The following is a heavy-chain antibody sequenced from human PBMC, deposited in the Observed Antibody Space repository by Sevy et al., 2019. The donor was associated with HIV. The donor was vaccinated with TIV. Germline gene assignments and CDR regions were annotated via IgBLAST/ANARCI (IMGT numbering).Heavy chain of an antibody. J-gene: IGHJ5*02. V-gene: IGHV3-30*04. CDR2: ISYDGSNK. CDR3: ARGRLNSSGWSGDWFDP. CDR1: GFTFSSYA. D-gene: IGHD6-19*01. Sequence: GGSLRLSCAASGFTFSSYAMHWVRQAPGKGLEWVAVISYDGSNKYYADSVKGRFTISRDNSKNTLYLQMNSLRAEDTAVYYCARGRLNSSGWSGDWFDPWAREPWSPSPQ.